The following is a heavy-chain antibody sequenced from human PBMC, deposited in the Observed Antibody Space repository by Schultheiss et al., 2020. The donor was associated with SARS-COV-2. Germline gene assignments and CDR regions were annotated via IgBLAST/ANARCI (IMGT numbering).Heavy chain of an antibody. D-gene: IGHD1-1*01. Sequence: GGSLRLSCAASGFSFSNYVMSWVRQAPGKGLEWVSAIGSSSGSTFYADSVKGRFTISRDNSKNTLYLQMNSLRADDTAVYYCTKWNDGDYFDYWGQGTLVTVSS. J-gene: IGHJ4*02. CDR3: TKWNDGDYFDY. CDR1: GFSFSNYV. V-gene: IGHV3-23*01. CDR2: IGSSSGST.